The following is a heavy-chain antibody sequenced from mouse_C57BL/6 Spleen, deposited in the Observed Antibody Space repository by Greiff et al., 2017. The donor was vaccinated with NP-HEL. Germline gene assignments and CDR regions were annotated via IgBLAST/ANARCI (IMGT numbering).Heavy chain of an antibody. CDR3: ARGRYRYFDY. D-gene: IGHD1-1*01. CDR2: INPNNGGT. J-gene: IGHJ2*01. V-gene: IGHV1-26*01. CDR1: GYTFTDYY. Sequence: VQLQQSGPELVKPGASVKISCKASGYTFTDYYMNWVKQSHGKSLEWIGDINPNNGGTSYNQKFKGKATLTVDKSSSTAYMELRSLTSEDSAVYYCARGRYRYFDYWGQGTTLTVSS.